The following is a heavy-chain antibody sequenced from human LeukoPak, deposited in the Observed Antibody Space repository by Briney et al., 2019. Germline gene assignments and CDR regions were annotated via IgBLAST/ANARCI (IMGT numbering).Heavy chain of an antibody. CDR2: IYYSGST. D-gene: IGHD1-1*01. Sequence: PSETLSLTCTVSGGSISSYYWSWVRQPPGKGLEWVGYIYYSGSTNYNPSLKSGGTISVDKSKNHFSLKLRSVRAADTAVYYYGTRMARTYSYGMDTSGPGTTVTASS. CDR3: GTRMARTYSYGMDT. V-gene: IGHV4-59*08. J-gene: IGHJ6*02. CDR1: GGSISSYY.